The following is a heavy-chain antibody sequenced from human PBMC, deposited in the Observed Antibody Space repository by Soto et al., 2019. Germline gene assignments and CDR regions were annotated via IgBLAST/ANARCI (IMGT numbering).Heavy chain of an antibody. CDR1: GFDFGDYY. Sequence: QVQLVESGGGLVKPGGSLRLSCTGSGFDFGDYYMSWIRQAPGKGLEWVSYIDSGDGTTYYTDSVKGRFTISRDNAKKTAYLQMSSLGVEDTALYYCVRPYYSSSWFPFDSWGQGTLVTVSS. D-gene: IGHD6-13*01. CDR2: IDSGDGTT. J-gene: IGHJ4*02. V-gene: IGHV3-11*01. CDR3: VRPYYSSSWFPFDS.